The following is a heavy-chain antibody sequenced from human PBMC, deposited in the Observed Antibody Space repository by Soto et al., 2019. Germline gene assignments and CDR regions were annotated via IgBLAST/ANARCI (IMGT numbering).Heavy chain of an antibody. J-gene: IGHJ4*02. D-gene: IGHD6-19*01. CDR3: TREALGSGWLYFDY. CDR2: IRSKAYGGTT. V-gene: IGHV3-49*04. CDR1: GFTFDSYG. Sequence: PGGSLRLSCAASGFTFDSYGMSWVRQAPGKGLEWVGFIRSKAYGGTTEYAASVKGRFTISRDDSKSIAYLQMNSLKTEDTAVYYCTREALGSGWLYFDYWGQGTLVTVSS.